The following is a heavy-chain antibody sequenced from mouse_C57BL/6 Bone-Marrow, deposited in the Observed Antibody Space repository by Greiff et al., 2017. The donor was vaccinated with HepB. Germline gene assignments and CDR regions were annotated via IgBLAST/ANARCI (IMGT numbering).Heavy chain of an antibody. V-gene: IGHV5-17*01. CDR1: GFTFSDYG. Sequence: EVMLVESGGGLVKPGGSLKLSCAASGFTFSDYGMHWVRQAPEKGLEWVAYISSGSSTIYYADTVKGRFTISRDNAKNTLFLQMTSLRSEDTAMYYCAKPFITTVVGFDYWGQGTTLTVSS. CDR3: AKPFITTVVGFDY. D-gene: IGHD1-1*01. J-gene: IGHJ2*01. CDR2: ISSGSSTI.